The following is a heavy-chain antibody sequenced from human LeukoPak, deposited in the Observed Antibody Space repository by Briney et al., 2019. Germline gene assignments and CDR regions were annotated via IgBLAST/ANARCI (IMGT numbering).Heavy chain of an antibody. Sequence: PGGSLRLSCAASGFTFSSYGMHWVRQAPGKGLEWVAFIRYDGSNKYYADSVKGRFTISRDNAKNSLYLQMNSLRAEDTAVYYCAREDGGGSSGYYGYYYYYYMDVWGKGTTVTISS. D-gene: IGHD3-22*01. CDR3: AREDGGGSSGYYGYYYYYYMDV. V-gene: IGHV3-30*02. CDR2: IRYDGSNK. J-gene: IGHJ6*03. CDR1: GFTFSSYG.